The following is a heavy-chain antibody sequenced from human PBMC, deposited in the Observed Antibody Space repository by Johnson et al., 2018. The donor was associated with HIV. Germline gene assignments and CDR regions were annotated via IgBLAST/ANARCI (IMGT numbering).Heavy chain of an antibody. CDR2: ISYDGSNK. Sequence: HVQLVESGGGVVQPGRSLRLSCVASGFTFSSYAMHWVRQAPGKGLEWVAVISYDGSNKYYADSVKGRFTISRDNSKNTLYLQMNSLKTEDTAVYYCTTDLVDYYDSSGYFYDAFDIWGLGTLVTVSS. CDR3: TTDLVDYYDSSGYFYDAFDI. D-gene: IGHD3-22*01. V-gene: IGHV3-30*04. J-gene: IGHJ3*02. CDR1: GFTFSSYA.